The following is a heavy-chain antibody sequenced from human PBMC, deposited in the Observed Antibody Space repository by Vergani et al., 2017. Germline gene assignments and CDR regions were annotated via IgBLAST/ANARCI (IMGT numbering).Heavy chain of an antibody. V-gene: IGHV1-2*02. Sequence: QVQLVQSGAEVKTPGASVKVSCKASGYTFNGFYMHWVRQAPGQGLEWVGWINPNSGGTNYAKKFQGRVTITADESTSTAYMALSSLRSEDTAVYYCARDRYCSSTSFSPGWFDPWGQGTLVTVSS. CDR2: INPNSGGT. CDR3: ARDRYCSSTSFSPGWFDP. D-gene: IGHD2-2*01. J-gene: IGHJ5*02. CDR1: GYTFNGFY.